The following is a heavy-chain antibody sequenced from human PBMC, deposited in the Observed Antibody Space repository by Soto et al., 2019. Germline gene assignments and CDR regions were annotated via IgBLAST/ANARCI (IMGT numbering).Heavy chain of an antibody. Sequence: QVQLVESGGGVVQPGRSLRLSCAASGFTFSSYGMHWVRQAPGKGLEWVAVIWYDGSNKYYADSVKGRFIISRDNSKNTLYLQMNSLRAEDTAVYYCAGQLWSYYYYYGMDVWGQGTTVTVSS. CDR2: IWYDGSNK. J-gene: IGHJ6*02. D-gene: IGHD5-18*01. V-gene: IGHV3-33*01. CDR3: AGQLWSYYYYYGMDV. CDR1: GFTFSSYG.